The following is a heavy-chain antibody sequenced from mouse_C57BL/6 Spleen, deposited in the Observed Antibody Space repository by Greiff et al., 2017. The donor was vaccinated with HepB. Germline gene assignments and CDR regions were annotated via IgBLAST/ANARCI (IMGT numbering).Heavy chain of an antibody. CDR3: ARAGITTVGRYYFDY. CDR2: ISDGGSYT. J-gene: IGHJ2*01. CDR1: GFTFSSYA. D-gene: IGHD1-1*01. Sequence: EVKVVESGGGLVKPGGSLKLSCAASGFTFSSYAMSWVRQTPEKRLEWVATISDGGSYTYYPDNVKGRFTISRDNAKNNLYLQMSHLKSEDTAMYYCARAGITTVGRYYFDYWGQGTTLTVSS. V-gene: IGHV5-4*03.